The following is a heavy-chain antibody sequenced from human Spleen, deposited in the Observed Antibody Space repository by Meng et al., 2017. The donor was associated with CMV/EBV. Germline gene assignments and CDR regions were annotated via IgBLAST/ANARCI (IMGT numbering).Heavy chain of an antibody. CDR1: GFTFEDYG. Sequence: GGSLRLSCVASGFTFEDYGMSWVRQVPGKGLVWVSRINSDGSSTSYADSVKGRFTISRDNAKNTLYLQMNSLRAEDTAVYYCARKYYDFWSGYSEGFDYWGQGTLVTVSS. CDR2: INSDGSST. V-gene: IGHV3-74*01. J-gene: IGHJ4*02. CDR3: ARKYYDFWSGYSEGFDY. D-gene: IGHD3-3*01.